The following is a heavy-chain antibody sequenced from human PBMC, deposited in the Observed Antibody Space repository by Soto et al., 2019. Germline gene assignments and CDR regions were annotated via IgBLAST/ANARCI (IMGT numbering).Heavy chain of an antibody. CDR3: ATEGLLWFGELLSGYYGMDV. CDR2: FDPEDGET. J-gene: IGHJ6*02. D-gene: IGHD3-10*01. Sequence: ASVKVSCKVSGYTLTELSMHWVRQAPGKGLEWMGGFDPEDGETIYAQKIQGRVTMTEDTSTDTAYMKMSSLRSEDTAVYYCATEGLLWFGELLSGYYGMDVWGQGTTVTVSS. CDR1: GYTLTELS. V-gene: IGHV1-24*01.